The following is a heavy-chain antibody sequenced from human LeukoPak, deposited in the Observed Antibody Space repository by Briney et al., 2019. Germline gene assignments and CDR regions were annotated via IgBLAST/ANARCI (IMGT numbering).Heavy chain of an antibody. Sequence: SETLSLTCTVSGGSISSGSYYWSWIRQPAGKGLEWIGEVSHSGSTNYNPSLKSRVTISLDTSKNQFSLKVKSVTAADTAVYYCARVRRFGAGQDYWGQETLVTFSS. D-gene: IGHD3-16*01. V-gene: IGHV4-61*10. J-gene: IGHJ4*02. CDR3: ARVRRFGAGQDY. CDR2: VSHSGST. CDR1: GGSISSGSYY.